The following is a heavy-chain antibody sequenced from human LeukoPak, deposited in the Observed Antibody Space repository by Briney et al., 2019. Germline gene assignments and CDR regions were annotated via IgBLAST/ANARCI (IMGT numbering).Heavy chain of an antibody. CDR2: INHSGST. V-gene: IGHV4-39*07. CDR1: GGSISSSSYY. Sequence: SETLSLTCTVSGGSISSSSYYWGWIRQPPGKGLEWIGEINHSGSTNYNPSLKSRVTISVDTSKNQFSLKLSSVTAADTAVYYCACTGNWFDPWGQGTLVTVSS. D-gene: IGHD3-10*02. J-gene: IGHJ5*02. CDR3: ACTGNWFDP.